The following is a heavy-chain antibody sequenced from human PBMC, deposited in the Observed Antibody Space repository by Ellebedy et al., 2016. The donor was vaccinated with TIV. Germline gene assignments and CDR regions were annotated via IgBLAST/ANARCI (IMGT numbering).Heavy chain of an antibody. J-gene: IGHJ4*02. CDR3: SASGGFLIGNY. Sequence: PGGSLRLSCAASGFTFSDYAMSWVRQAPGKGLEWVANINQAGSAKYYVDSVKGRFTISRDNAKNSVYLQMNSLRGDDTAVYYCSASGGFLIGNYWGQGALVTVSS. CDR1: GFTFSDYA. CDR2: INQAGSAK. D-gene: IGHD3-16*01. V-gene: IGHV3-7*01.